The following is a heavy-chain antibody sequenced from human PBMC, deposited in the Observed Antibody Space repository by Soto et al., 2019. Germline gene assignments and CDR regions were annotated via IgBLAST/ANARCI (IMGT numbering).Heavy chain of an antibody. CDR1: GYTFTSYD. Sequence: ASVKVSCKASGYTFTSYDINWVRQATGQGLEWMGWMNPNSGNTGYAQKFQGRVTMTRNTSISTAYMELSSLRSEDTAVYYCARGGYSYGTTYYYDTQYYSYGMDAWGQGTTVTVS. D-gene: IGHD3-22*01. V-gene: IGHV1-8*01. J-gene: IGHJ6*02. CDR2: MNPNSGNT. CDR3: ARGGYSYGTTYYYDTQYYSYGMDA.